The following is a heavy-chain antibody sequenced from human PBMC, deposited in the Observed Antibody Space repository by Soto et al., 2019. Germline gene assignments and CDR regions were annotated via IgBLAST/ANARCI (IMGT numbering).Heavy chain of an antibody. CDR3: AISTGGPSGSWWFGP. CDR2: MNDSGQT. CDR1: GGSISPTTW. J-gene: IGHJ5*02. D-gene: IGHD3-10*01. V-gene: IGHV4-4*02. Sequence: QVQLQESGPGLLKPSGTLYLTCAVSGGSISPTTWWNWVRQPPGKGLEWIAEMNDSGQTHSNPSLKSRVTISADKSNNQFSLKLRSVTAADAAVYYWAISTGGPSGSWWFGPWCQGGLVSVSS.